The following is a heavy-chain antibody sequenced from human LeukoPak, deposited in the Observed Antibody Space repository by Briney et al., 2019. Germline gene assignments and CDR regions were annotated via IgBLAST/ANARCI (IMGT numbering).Heavy chain of an antibody. CDR2: INPNSGGT. V-gene: IGHV1-2*02. Sequence: ASVKVSCKASGYTFTGYYMHWVRQAPGQGLEWMGWINPNSGGTNYAQKFQGRVTMTRVTSIRTAYMELRRLRSDDTAVYYCARDPGIVVVVAADYYYGMDVWGQGTTVTVSS. CDR3: ARDPGIVVVVAADYYYGMDV. J-gene: IGHJ6*02. D-gene: IGHD2-15*01. CDR1: GYTFTGYY.